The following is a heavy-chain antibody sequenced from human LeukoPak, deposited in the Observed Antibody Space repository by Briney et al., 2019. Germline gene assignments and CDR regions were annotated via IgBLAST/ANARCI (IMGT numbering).Heavy chain of an antibody. CDR3: ARHDYGAFPFDY. Sequence: SETLSLTCAVYGGSISSYYWSWIRQPPGKGLEWIGYIYYSGSTNYNPSLKSRVTISVDTSKNQFSLKLSSVTAADTAVYYCARHDYGAFPFDYWGQGTLVTVSS. D-gene: IGHD4-17*01. CDR2: IYYSGST. CDR1: GGSISSYY. J-gene: IGHJ4*02. V-gene: IGHV4-59*08.